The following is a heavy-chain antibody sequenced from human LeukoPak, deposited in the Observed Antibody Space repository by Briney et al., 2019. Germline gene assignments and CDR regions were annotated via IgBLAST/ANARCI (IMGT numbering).Heavy chain of an antibody. CDR3: ARGDCSSTSCYTPDFDY. CDR1: GFTFSSYS. V-gene: IGHV3-21*01. CDR2: ISSSSSYI. Sequence: TGGSLRLSCAASGFTFSSYSMNWVRQAPGKGLEWVSSISSSSSYIYYADSVKGRFTISRDNAKNSLYLQMNSLRAEDTAVNYCARGDCSSTSCYTPDFDYWGQGTLVTVSS. D-gene: IGHD2-2*02. J-gene: IGHJ4*02.